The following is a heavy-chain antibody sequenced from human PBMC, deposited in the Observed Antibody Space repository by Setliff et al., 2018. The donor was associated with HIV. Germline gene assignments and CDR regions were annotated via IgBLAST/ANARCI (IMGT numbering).Heavy chain of an antibody. D-gene: IGHD6-13*01. CDR3: ARVPVSSYYYYMDV. J-gene: IGHJ6*03. CDR2: ISASSVNT. Sequence: ASVKVSCKASGYTFINYHITWVRQAPGQGLEWVGSISASSVNTNYTQGRVTMTTDTSTSTAYMELRSLRSDDSAVHYCARVPVSSYYYYMDVWGKGTTVTVSS. CDR1: GYTFINYH. V-gene: IGHV1-18*01.